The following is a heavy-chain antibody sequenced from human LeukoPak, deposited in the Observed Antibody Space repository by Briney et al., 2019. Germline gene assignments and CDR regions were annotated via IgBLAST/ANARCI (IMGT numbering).Heavy chain of an antibody. V-gene: IGHV4-59*01. Sequence: SETLSPTCTVSGGSISSYYWSWIRQPPGKGLEWIGYIYYSGSTNYNPSLKSQVTISVDTSKNQFSLKLSSVTAADTAVYYCARGGVGYMWFGELWAFDIWGQGTMVTVSS. CDR2: IYYSGST. CDR3: ARGGVGYMWFGELWAFDI. J-gene: IGHJ3*02. D-gene: IGHD3-10*01. CDR1: GGSISSYY.